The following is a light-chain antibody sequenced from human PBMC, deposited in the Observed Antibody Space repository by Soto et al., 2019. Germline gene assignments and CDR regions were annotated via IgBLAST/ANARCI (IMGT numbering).Light chain of an antibody. CDR1: QSVSSSH. Sequence: EIVLTRSPGTLSLSPGERVTLSCRASQSVSSSHLAWYQQKPGQAPRLFIYGASSRATGIPDRFSGSGSGTDFTLTISRLEPEDFAVYYCQQYGSSPETFGQGTKVEI. J-gene: IGKJ1*01. V-gene: IGKV3-20*01. CDR3: QQYGSSPET. CDR2: GAS.